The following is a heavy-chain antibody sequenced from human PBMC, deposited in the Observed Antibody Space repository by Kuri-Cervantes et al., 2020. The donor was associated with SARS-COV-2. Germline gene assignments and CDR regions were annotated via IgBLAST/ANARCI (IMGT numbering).Heavy chain of an antibody. CDR1: GFSLSTSGVG. CDR2: IYWDHDK. CDR3: AHGSGGSSLGHY. D-gene: IGHD2-15*01. J-gene: IGHJ4*02. Sequence: SGPTLVKPTQTLTLTCTFSGFSLSTSGVGMGWIRQPPGKALEWLALIYWDHDKRYSPSLKSRLTITKDTSKNQVVLTMTNMDPVDTATYYCAHGSGGSSLGHYWGQGTLVTVSS. V-gene: IGHV2-5*02.